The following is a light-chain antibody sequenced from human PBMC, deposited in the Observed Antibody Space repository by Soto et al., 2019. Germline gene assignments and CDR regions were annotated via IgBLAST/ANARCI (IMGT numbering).Light chain of an antibody. CDR2: YDD. Sequence: QSVVTQPTSVSGAPRQRVTISCSGGSSNIGSNAVNWYRQFPGKAPKLLIYYDDLLPSGVSDRFSGSKSGTSASLAISGLQSDDEADYYCAAWDDRLNGVVFGGGTKLTVL. CDR3: AAWDDRLNGVV. J-gene: IGLJ3*02. V-gene: IGLV1-36*01. CDR1: SSNIGSNA.